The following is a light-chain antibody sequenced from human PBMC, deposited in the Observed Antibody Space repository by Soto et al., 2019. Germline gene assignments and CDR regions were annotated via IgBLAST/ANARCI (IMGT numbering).Light chain of an antibody. CDR2: DAS. CDR1: QSVSNNY. J-gene: IGKJ5*01. Sequence: EIVLTQSPGTLSLSPGERATLSCRASQSVSNNYLAWYQQKPGQAPGLLIYDASNRATGIPARFSGSGSGTDFTLTISSLEPEDFAVYYCQQRSNWPPITFGQGTRLEI. V-gene: IGKV3-11*01. CDR3: QQRSNWPPIT.